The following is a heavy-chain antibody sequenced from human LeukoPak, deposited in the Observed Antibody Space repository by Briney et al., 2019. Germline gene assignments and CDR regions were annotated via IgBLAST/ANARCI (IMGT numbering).Heavy chain of an antibody. CDR2: INTKNGNT. CDR3: VIVAAGVDFDY. D-gene: IGHD6-13*01. V-gene: IGHV1-18*01. CDR1: GYSFTSYG. J-gene: IGHJ4*02. Sequence: ASVKVSCKASGYSFTSYGISWVRQAPGQGPEWMGWINTKNGNTNYAQEVQGRVTVTTDTSTSTAYMELTTLRSDDTAVYFCVIVAAGVDFDYWGQGTLVTVSS.